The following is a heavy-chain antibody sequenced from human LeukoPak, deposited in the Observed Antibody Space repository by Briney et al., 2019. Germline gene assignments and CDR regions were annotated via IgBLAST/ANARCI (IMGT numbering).Heavy chain of an antibody. CDR2: IKQDGSEK. D-gene: IGHD4-17*01. CDR1: GFTFSSYW. CDR3: ARNRRLDYGDYVYYYYYGMDV. Sequence: SGGSLRLSCAASGFTFSSYWMSWVRQAPGKGLEWVANIKQDGSEKYYVDSVKGRFTISRDNAMNSLYLQMNSLRAEDTAVYYCARNRRLDYGDYVYYYYYGMDVWGQGTTVTVSS. V-gene: IGHV3-7*01. J-gene: IGHJ6*02.